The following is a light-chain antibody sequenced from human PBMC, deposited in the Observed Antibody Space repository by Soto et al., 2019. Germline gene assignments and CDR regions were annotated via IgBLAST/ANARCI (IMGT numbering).Light chain of an antibody. V-gene: IGKV3-20*01. Sequence: ENVLTQSPGTLSLSPGDRATLSCRAIQSFSSSYLAWYQQKPGQAPRLLIYGASIRATGIPDRFSGSGSGTDFTLTISRLEPEDFAVYYCQQYNNWPPITFGQGTRLEIK. J-gene: IGKJ5*01. CDR1: QSFSSSY. CDR3: QQYNNWPPIT. CDR2: GAS.